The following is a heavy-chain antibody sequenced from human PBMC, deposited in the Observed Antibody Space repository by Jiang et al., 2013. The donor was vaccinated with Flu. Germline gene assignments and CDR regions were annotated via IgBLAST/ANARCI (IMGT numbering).Heavy chain of an antibody. V-gene: IGHV3-66*01. D-gene: IGHD2-21*01. J-gene: IGHJ6*02. CDR1: NY. CDR2: IYSGGST. Sequence: NYMELGPPGSRKGLEWVSVIYSGGSTYYADSVKGRFTISRDKFQEHAVSSNEQSLRAEDTAVYYCAQAYIAYYGMDVWGQGTTVTVSS. CDR3: AQAYIAYYGMDV.